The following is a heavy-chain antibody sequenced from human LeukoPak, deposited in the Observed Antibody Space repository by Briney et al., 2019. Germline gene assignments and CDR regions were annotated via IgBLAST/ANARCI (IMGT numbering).Heavy chain of an antibody. CDR2: ISYDGSNK. CDR1: GFTFSSYG. D-gene: IGHD4-11*01. V-gene: IGHV3-30*18. Sequence: GGSLRLSCAASGFTFSSYGMYWVRQAPGKGLEWVAVISYDGSNKYYADSVKGRFTISRDNSKNTLYLQMNSLRAEDTAVYYCAKILPDTVTANYWGQGTLVTVSS. J-gene: IGHJ4*02. CDR3: AKILPDTVTANY.